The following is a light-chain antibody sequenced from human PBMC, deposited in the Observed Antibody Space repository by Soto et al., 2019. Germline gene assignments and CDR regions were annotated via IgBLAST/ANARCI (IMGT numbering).Light chain of an antibody. Sequence: AIQMTQSASSLSASLGDRVTITCRASQGIRNDLGWYQQKPGKAPKLLIYAASSLHSGVPSRFSGSGAGTDFNLTISSLQPEDFATYYCQQSYSTPITFGQGTRLEIK. J-gene: IGKJ5*01. CDR1: QGIRND. CDR2: AAS. V-gene: IGKV1-6*01. CDR3: QQSYSTPIT.